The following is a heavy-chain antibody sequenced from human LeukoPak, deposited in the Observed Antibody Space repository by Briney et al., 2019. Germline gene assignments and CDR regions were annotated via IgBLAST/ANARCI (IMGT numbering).Heavy chain of an antibody. Sequence: SETLSLTCAVYGGSFSGYYWSWVRQPPGKGLEWIGEINHSGNTNYNPSLKSRVTLSVDTSKNQFSLKLSSVTAADTAVYYCARGMVRGVPDAFDIWGQGTMVTVSS. CDR1: GGSFSGYY. V-gene: IGHV4-34*01. J-gene: IGHJ3*02. D-gene: IGHD3-10*01. CDR3: ARGMVRGVPDAFDI. CDR2: INHSGNT.